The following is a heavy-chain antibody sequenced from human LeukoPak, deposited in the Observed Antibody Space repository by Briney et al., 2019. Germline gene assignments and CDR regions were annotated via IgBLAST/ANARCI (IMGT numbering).Heavy chain of an antibody. V-gene: IGHV3-33*01. CDR2: IWYDGSNK. J-gene: IGHJ4*02. CDR1: GFTFSSYG. Sequence: GRSLRLSCAASGFTFSSYGMRWVRQAPGKGLEWVAVIWYDGSNKYYADSVKGRFTISRDNSKNTLYLQMNSLRAEDTAVYYCARDRGYFDYWGQGTLVTVSS. CDR3: ARDRGYFDY.